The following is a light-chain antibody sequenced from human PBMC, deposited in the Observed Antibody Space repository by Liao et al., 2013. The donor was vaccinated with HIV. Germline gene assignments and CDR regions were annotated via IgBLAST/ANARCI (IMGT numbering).Light chain of an antibody. J-gene: IGLJ2*01. CDR2: HDS. CDR1: NVGSQS. Sequence: SYELTQSPSVSVAPGGTATITCGGNNVGSQSVHWYQQKPGQVPVLVIAHDSDRPSGIPERFSGSNSGNTATLTISRVEAGDEADYYCHVWDSNTEHQVFGGGTKLTVL. CDR3: HVWDSNTEHQV. V-gene: IGLV3-21*04.